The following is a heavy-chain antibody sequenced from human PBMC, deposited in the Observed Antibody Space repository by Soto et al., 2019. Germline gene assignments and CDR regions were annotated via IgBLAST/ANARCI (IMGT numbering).Heavy chain of an antibody. D-gene: IGHD2-2*02. CDR1: GFIFTSSA. V-gene: IGHV1-58*01. CDR3: AAPRAHLLYSIAFDI. J-gene: IGHJ3*02. Sequence: ASVKVSCKASGFIFTSSAVQWVRQARGQRLEWIGWIVVGSGNTNYAQKFQERVTITRDMSTSTAYMELSSLRSEDTAVYYCAAPRAHLLYSIAFDIWGQGTMVTVSS. CDR2: IVVGSGNT.